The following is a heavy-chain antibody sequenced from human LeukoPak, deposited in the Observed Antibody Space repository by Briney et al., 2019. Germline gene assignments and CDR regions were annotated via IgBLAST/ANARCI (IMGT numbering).Heavy chain of an antibody. CDR3: ARAYTVTTGKTLDY. D-gene: IGHD4-17*01. V-gene: IGHV3-69-1*01. CDR1: GFTFSNYA. CDR2: ISSIGTI. J-gene: IGHJ4*02. Sequence: GGSLRLSCAASGFTFSNYAMDWVRQAPGKGLEWVSYISSIGTIYYADSVRGRFTISRDNAKNSLYLQMNSLTAEDTAVYYCARAYTVTTGKTLDYWGQGTLVTVSS.